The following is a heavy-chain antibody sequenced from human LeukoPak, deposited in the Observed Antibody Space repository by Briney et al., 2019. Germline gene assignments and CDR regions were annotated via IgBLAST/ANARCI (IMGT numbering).Heavy chain of an antibody. CDR2: IYTSGST. J-gene: IGHJ4*02. CDR1: GGSISSGSYY. CDR3: ARESQHGDSSGYYFGNYFDY. Sequence: PSQTLSLTCTVSGGSISSGSYYWSWIRQPAGKGLEWIGRIYTSGSTNYNPSLKSRVTISVDTSKNQFSLKLSSVTAADTAVYYCARESQHGDSSGYYFGNYFDYWGQGTLVTVSS. D-gene: IGHD3-22*01. V-gene: IGHV4-61*02.